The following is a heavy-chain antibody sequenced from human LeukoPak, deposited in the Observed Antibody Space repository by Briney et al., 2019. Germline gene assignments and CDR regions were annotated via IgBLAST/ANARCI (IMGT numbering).Heavy chain of an antibody. CDR3: ARGRDTAMVTSFDY. V-gene: IGHV1-69*01. Sequence: SVKVSCKASGGTFSSYAISWVRQAPGQGLEWMGGIIPIFGTANYAQKFQGRVTITADESTSTAYMELSSLGSEDTAVYYCARGRDTAMVTSFDYWGQGTLVTVSS. CDR2: IIPIFGTA. D-gene: IGHD5-18*01. J-gene: IGHJ4*02. CDR1: GGTFSSYA.